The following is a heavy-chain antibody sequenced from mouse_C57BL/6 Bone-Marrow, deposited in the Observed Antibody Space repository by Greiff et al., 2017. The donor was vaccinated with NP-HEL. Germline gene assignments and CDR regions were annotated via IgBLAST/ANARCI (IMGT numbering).Heavy chain of an antibody. Sequence: EVQLQESVAELVRPGASVKLSCTASGFNIKNTYMHWVKQRPEQGLEWIGRIDPANGNTKYAPKFQGKATITADTSSNTAYLQLSNLTSEDTAIYYCAYYYGSSLYYFDYWGQGTTLTVSS. J-gene: IGHJ2*01. D-gene: IGHD1-1*01. CDR2: IDPANGNT. V-gene: IGHV14-3*01. CDR1: GFNIKNTY. CDR3: AYYYGSSLYYFDY.